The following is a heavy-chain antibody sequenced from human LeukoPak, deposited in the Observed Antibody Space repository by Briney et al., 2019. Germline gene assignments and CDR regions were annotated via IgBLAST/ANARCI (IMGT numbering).Heavy chain of an antibody. D-gene: IGHD2-21*02. Sequence: PGRSLRLSCEASGFTFSTYDMHRVRQAPGKGLEWVAGISNGGSYKYYADSVKGRFTISRDNSRNTLYLQMNSLRPDDTALYYCAKPRGRDSWAFDSWVRGTMVAVSS. V-gene: IGHV3-30*18. CDR2: ISNGGSYK. J-gene: IGHJ3*02. CDR3: AKPRGRDSWAFDS. CDR1: GFTFSTYD.